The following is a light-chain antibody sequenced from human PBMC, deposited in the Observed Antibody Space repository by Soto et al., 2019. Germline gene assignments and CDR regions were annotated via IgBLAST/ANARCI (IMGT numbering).Light chain of an antibody. CDR1: QSISSW. Sequence: DIQMTQSPSTLSASVGGRVTITCRASQSISSWLAWYQQKPGKAPKLLIYDASSLESGVPSRFSGSGSGTEFTLTISSLQSEDFAVYYCQQYNKWPPETFGQGTKVDIK. CDR3: QQYNKWPPET. J-gene: IGKJ1*01. CDR2: DAS. V-gene: IGKV1-5*01.